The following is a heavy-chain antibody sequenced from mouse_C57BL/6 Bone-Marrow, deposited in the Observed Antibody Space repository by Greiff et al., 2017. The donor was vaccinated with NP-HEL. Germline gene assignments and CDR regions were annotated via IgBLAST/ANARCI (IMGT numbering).Heavy chain of an antibody. V-gene: IGHV14-2*01. CDR2: IDPEDGET. CDR1: GFNIKDYY. CDR3: ARSRGFTVVADY. D-gene: IGHD1-1*01. J-gene: IGHJ2*01. Sequence: VHVKQSGAELVKPGASVKLSCTASGFNIKDYYMHWVKQRTEQGLEWIGRIDPEDGETKYAPKFQGKATITADTSSTTAYLQLSSLTSEDTAVYYCARSRGFTVVADYWGQGTTLTVSS.